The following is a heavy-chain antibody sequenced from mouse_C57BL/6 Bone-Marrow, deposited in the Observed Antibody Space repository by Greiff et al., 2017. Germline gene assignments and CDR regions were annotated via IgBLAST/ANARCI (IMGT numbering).Heavy chain of an antibody. V-gene: IGHV1-54*01. CDR2: INPGSGGT. J-gene: IGHJ4*01. CDR3: ARNWGDY. D-gene: IGHD4-1*01. Sequence: VQLQQSGAELVRPGTSVKVSCKASGYAFTNYLIEWVKQRPGQGLEWIGVINPGSGGTNYNEKFKGKATLTADKSSSTAYMELNSLTSEDSAVYYCARNWGDYWGQETSVTVSS. CDR1: GYAFTNYL.